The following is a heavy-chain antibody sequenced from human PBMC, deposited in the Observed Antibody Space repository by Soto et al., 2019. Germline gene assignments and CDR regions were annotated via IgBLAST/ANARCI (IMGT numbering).Heavy chain of an antibody. CDR2: TIPVFDTA. CDR3: ARGVYGSGNYYTGPSAFDI. J-gene: IGHJ3*02. CDR1: GGTLSDHG. V-gene: IGHV1-69*06. Sequence: QVQLEQSGAEVKKPGSSVKVSCKASGGTLSDHGVSWLRQAPGQGLEWVGGTIPVFDTAKYAQKFQGRVMIAADKSTNRAYMELSSLRSEDTAFYYCARGVYGSGNYYTGPSAFDIWGQGTMVIVSS. D-gene: IGHD3-10*01.